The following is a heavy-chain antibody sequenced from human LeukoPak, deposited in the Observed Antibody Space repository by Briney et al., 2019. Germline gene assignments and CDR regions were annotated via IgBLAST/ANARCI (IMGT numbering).Heavy chain of an antibody. D-gene: IGHD1-26*01. Sequence: GESLKISCKGSGYIFTSYLIGWVRQMPGKGLEWMGIIYPSDSDIRYSPSFQGQVTISVDKSISTAYLQWDSLKASDTAMYYCARRSGSYFDYWGQGTLVTVSS. CDR2: IYPSDSDI. J-gene: IGHJ4*02. CDR1: GYIFTSYL. V-gene: IGHV5-51*01. CDR3: ARRSGSYFDY.